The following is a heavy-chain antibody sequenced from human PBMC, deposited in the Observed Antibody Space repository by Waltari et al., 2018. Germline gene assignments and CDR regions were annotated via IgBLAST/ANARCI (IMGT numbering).Heavy chain of an antibody. V-gene: IGHV5-51*01. CDR1: GHSFTSYW. CDR3: ARLAYGESRGAFDT. Sequence: EVQLVQSGAEVKKPGESLKISCKGSGHSFTSYWIGWVRQMPGKGLEWMGTSYPGDSDASYSPSFQGQVTIPADKSISTAYLQWSSLKASDTAMYYCARLAYGESRGAFDTWGQGTMVTVSS. J-gene: IGHJ3*02. CDR2: SYPGDSDA. D-gene: IGHD4-17*01.